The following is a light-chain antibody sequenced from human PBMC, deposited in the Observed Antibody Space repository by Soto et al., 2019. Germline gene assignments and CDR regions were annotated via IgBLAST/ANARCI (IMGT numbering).Light chain of an antibody. CDR3: AAWDDRLSGLV. V-gene: IGLV1-47*01. CDR2: RNN. CDR1: SSNIGSNY. Sequence: QSVLTQPPSASGTPGQRVTISCSGSSSNIGSNYVYWYHQLPGTAPKLVIYRNNQRPSGVPDRISGSKSGTSASLAISGIRSEDEAEDYCAAWDDRLSGLVFGRGTKVTVL. J-gene: IGLJ2*01.